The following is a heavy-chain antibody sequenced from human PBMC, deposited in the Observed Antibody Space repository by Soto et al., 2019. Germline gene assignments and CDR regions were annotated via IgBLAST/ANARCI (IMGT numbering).Heavy chain of an antibody. D-gene: IGHD2-2*01. CDR3: ARDARLYCSSTSCYWEGYYYYGMDV. J-gene: IGHJ6*02. Sequence: QVQLVESGGGVVQPGRSLRLSCAASGFTFSSYAMHWVRQAPGKGLEWVAVISYDGSNKYYADSVKGRFTISRDNSKNTLYLQMNSLSAEDTAVYYCARDARLYCSSTSCYWEGYYYYGMDVWGQGTTVTVSS. CDR2: ISYDGSNK. V-gene: IGHV3-30-3*01. CDR1: GFTFSSYA.